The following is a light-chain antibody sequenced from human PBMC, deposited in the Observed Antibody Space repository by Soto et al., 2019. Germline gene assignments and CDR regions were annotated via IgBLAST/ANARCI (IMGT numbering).Light chain of an antibody. Sequence: EIVMTESPATLSVSPGERATLSCRASQSVSSNLAWYQQKPCQAPRLLIHGAFPRATGIPARFRGSGSGPACTLTSSSLQSEDFGVYYCQQYNNWPPLTFGGGTKVEIK. CDR3: QQYNNWPPLT. CDR2: GAF. CDR1: QSVSSN. J-gene: IGKJ4*01. V-gene: IGKV3D-15*01.